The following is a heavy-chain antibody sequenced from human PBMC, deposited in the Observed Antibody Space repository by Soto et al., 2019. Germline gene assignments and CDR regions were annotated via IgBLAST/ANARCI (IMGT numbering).Heavy chain of an antibody. V-gene: IGHV3-21*06. CDR1: GFSFRSYY. Sequence: EVQLVESGGGLVKPGGSLRLSCAASGFSFRSYYLNWVRQAPGRGLEWVSSISPSSSFLSYAGSVKGRFTISRDNAKSSVHLQMNSLRAEDTAVYFCARVGTDYGSGSPYYSDYWGQGTLVTVSS. D-gene: IGHD3-10*01. CDR2: ISPSSSFL. CDR3: ARVGTDYGSGSPYYSDY. J-gene: IGHJ4*02.